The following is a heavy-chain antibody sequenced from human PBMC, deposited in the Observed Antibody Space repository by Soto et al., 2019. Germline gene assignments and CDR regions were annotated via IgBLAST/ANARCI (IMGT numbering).Heavy chain of an antibody. CDR3: AKDFVRRNGVYDPFDI. CDR2: IGGAGSNI. J-gene: IGHJ3*02. D-gene: IGHD2-8*01. CDR1: PFPFSEYA. V-gene: IGHV3-23*01. Sequence: GGTLRLSCAASPFPFSEYAMTWVRQDPEYRLEWVSVIGGAGSNIYYADSVEGRFTVSRDDSKNTLYLRMDSLRVEDTAVYYCAKDFVRRNGVYDPFDIWGPGTRVTVSS.